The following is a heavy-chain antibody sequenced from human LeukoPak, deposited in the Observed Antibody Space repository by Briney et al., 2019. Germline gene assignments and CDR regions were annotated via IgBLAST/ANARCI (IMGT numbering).Heavy chain of an antibody. CDR2: IYYSGST. V-gene: IGHV4-59*01. CDR1: GGSISSYY. Sequence: PSETLSLTCTVSGGSISSYYWSWIRQPPGKGLEWIGYIYYSGSTNYNPSLKSRVTISVDTSKNQFSLKLSSVTAADTAVYYCARDQGGSSSYFDYWGRGALVTVSS. J-gene: IGHJ4*02. CDR3: ARDQGGSSSYFDY. D-gene: IGHD3-22*01.